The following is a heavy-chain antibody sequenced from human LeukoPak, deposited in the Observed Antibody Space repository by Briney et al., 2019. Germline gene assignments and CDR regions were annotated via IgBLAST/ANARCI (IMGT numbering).Heavy chain of an antibody. CDR1: GGSFSGYY. Sequence: SETLSLTCAVYGGSFSGYYWSWIRQPPGKGLEWIGEINHSGSTNYNPSLKSRVTISVDTSKNQFSLKLSSVTAADTAVYYCARGGPYCSSTSCPNWFDTWGQGILVTVSS. D-gene: IGHD2-2*01. CDR2: INHSGST. J-gene: IGHJ5*02. V-gene: IGHV4-34*01. CDR3: ARGGPYCSSTSCPNWFDT.